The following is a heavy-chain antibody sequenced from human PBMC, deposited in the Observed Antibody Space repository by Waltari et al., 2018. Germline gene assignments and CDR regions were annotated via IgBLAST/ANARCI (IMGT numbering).Heavy chain of an antibody. CDR3: ATALGGGISASRPFHF. Sequence: EVQMLQSGAEVKKPGTPVKISCKVSGDTFTAIYIHWIKQAPGKGLQWMGLLDPEDSQAIYAQKFQGRVTMTADTSIHTAYMELTSLTSEDTAFYYCATALGGGISASRPFHFWGQGTMITVSS. J-gene: IGHJ3*01. CDR1: GDTFTAIY. V-gene: IGHV1-69-2*01. CDR2: LDPEDSQA. D-gene: IGHD3-10*01.